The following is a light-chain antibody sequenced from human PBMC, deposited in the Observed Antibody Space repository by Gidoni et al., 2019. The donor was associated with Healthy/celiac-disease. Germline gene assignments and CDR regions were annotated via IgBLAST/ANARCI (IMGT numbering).Light chain of an antibody. V-gene: IGKV3D-20*01. CDR2: DAS. Sequence: ESVLTQSPATLSLSPGERATLSCGVSQSVSSSYLAWYQQKPGLAPRLLIYDASSRATGIPDRFSGSGSGTDFTLTISRLEPEDFAVYYCQQYGSSPLTFGGGTKVEIK. J-gene: IGKJ4*01. CDR3: QQYGSSPLT. CDR1: QSVSSSY.